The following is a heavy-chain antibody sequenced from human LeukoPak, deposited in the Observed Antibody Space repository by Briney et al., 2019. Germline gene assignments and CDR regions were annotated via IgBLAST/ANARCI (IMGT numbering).Heavy chain of an antibody. CDR2: IYTSGST. Sequence: SETLSLTCTVSGGSISSYYWSWIRQPAGKGLVWIGRIYTSGSTNYNPSLKSRVTMSVDTSKNQFSLKLSSVTAADTAVYYCARVHSSSWYFGWFDPWGQGTLVTVSS. J-gene: IGHJ5*02. CDR3: ARVHSSSWYFGWFDP. CDR1: GGSISSYY. V-gene: IGHV4-4*07. D-gene: IGHD6-13*01.